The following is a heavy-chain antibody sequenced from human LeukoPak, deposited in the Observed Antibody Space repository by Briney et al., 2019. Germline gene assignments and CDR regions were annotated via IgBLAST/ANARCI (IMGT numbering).Heavy chain of an antibody. CDR1: GYTFTSYY. CDR3: AIGLPPYDCSGGSCYFLSAFDI. J-gene: IGHJ3*02. CDR2: INPSGGST. D-gene: IGHD2-15*01. Sequence: ASVKVSCKASGYTFTSYYMHWVRQAPGQGLEWMGIINPSGGSTSYAQKFQGRVTMTRDMSTSTVYMELSSLRSEDTAVYYCAIGLPPYDCSGGSCYFLSAFDIWGQGTMVTVSS. V-gene: IGHV1-46*01.